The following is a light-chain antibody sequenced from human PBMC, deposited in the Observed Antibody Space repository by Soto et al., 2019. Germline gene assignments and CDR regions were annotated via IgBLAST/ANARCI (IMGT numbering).Light chain of an antibody. CDR2: EVS. J-gene: IGLJ3*02. CDR1: SSDVGGYNY. CDR3: CSYTVGDTVV. V-gene: IGLV2-14*01. Sequence: QSVLTQPASVSGSPGQSITISCTGTSSDVGGYNYVSWYQQHPGKAPKVMIYEVSNRPSGVSNRFFGSKSGSTASLTVSGLQAEDEAVYYCCSYTVGDTVVFGGGTKLTVL.